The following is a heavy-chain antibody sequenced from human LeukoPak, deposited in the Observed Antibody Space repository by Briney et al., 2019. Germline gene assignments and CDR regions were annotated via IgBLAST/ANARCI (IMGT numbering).Heavy chain of an antibody. CDR2: INPSGGST. CDR1: GYTFTSYH. CDR3: AHSLVPAAITAAFDI. J-gene: IGHJ3*02. V-gene: IGHV1-46*01. D-gene: IGHD2-2*01. Sequence: ASVKVSCKASGYTFTSYHMHWVRQAPGQGLEWMGIINPSGGSTSYAQKFQGRVTMTRDTSTSTVYMELSSLRSEDTAVYYCAHSLVPAAITAAFDIWGQGTMVTVSS.